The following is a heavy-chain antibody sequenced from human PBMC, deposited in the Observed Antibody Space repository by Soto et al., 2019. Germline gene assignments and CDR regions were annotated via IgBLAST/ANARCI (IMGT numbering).Heavy chain of an antibody. Sequence: QVQLVQSGAEVKKPGASVKVSCKASGYTFTSYDINWERQATGKGLEWMGWMNPNSGNTGYAQKFKGRVTMTRNNSISKAYMEPSSLRYEDTAVYYCARVRQEGYCSGGSCYPCFDPWGQGTLVTVSS. J-gene: IGHJ5*02. CDR3: ARVRQEGYCSGGSCYPCFDP. CDR1: GYTFTSYD. D-gene: IGHD2-15*01. CDR2: MNPNSGNT. V-gene: IGHV1-8*01.